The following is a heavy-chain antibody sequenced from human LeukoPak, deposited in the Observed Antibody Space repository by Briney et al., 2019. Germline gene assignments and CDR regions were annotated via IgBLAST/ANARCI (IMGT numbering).Heavy chain of an antibody. CDR2: TYYRSKWYN. D-gene: IGHD2-2*01. V-gene: IGHV6-1*01. CDR1: GDSVSSNSAA. CDR3: ARDPSGIVVVPRYYYMDV. J-gene: IGHJ6*03. Sequence: SQTLSLTCAISGDSVSSNSAAWNWIRQSPSRGLKWLGRTYYRSKWYNDYAVSVKSRITINPDTSKNQFSLQLNSVTPKDTAVYYCARDPSGIVVVPRYYYMDVWGKGTTVTVSS.